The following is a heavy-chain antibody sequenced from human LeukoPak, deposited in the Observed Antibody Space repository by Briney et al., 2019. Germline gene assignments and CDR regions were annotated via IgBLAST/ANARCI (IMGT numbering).Heavy chain of an antibody. CDR1: GYTFSGYY. CDR2: IDPKSGST. Sequence: ASVKVSCKASGYTFSGYYMHWVRQAPGQGLEWMGWIDPKSGSTKYAQEFQGRVTMTRDTSNSTANMELRRLRSDDTAVYFCAGLMTIGGAFDIWGQGTMVTVSS. J-gene: IGHJ3*02. D-gene: IGHD4/OR15-4a*01. V-gene: IGHV1-2*02. CDR3: AGLMTIGGAFDI.